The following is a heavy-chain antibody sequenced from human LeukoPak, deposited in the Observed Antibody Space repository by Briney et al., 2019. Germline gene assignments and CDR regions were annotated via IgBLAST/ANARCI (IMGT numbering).Heavy chain of an antibody. CDR2: ISAYNGNT. D-gene: IGHD6-19*01. J-gene: IGHJ4*02. V-gene: IGHV1-18*01. CDR1: GYTFTSYG. Sequence: ASVKVSCKASGYTFTSYGISWVRQAPGQGLEWMGWISAYNGNTDYAQKLQGRVTMTTDTSTSTAYMELRSLRSDDTAVYYCARDLPAVAGTPFDYWGQGTLVTVSS. CDR3: ARDLPAVAGTPFDY.